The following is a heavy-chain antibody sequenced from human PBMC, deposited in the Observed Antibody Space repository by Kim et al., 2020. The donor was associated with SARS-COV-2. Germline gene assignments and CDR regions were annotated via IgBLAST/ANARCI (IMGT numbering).Heavy chain of an antibody. CDR1: GASINGGDYY. CDR3: ARGLTGTTGDGFVV. CDR2: IYYSGAT. V-gene: IGHV4-30-4*01. J-gene: IGHJ3*01. D-gene: IGHD1-7*01. Sequence: SETLSLTCSLSGASINGGDYYWNWIRQSPGKGLEWIGYIYYSGATYYNPSLKSRVTISMDTEQRYFLKLTSVTAADTAIYYWARGLTGTTGDGFVVWGQG.